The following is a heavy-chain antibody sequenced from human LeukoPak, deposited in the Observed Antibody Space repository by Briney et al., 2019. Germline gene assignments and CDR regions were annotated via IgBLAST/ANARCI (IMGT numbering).Heavy chain of an antibody. D-gene: IGHD3-22*01. V-gene: IGHV4-4*02. CDR2: MYLSGTT. J-gene: IGHJ4*02. CDR1: GDSINSLDL. Sequence: SETLFLTCTVSGDSINSLDLWSWVRQPPGKGLEWIGEMYLSGTTHSNPSVKSRVTISIDKSKNQFFLNLSSVTAADTAVYYCAGLVGRYSSGLYYYYFDYWGQGTLVTVSS. CDR3: AGLVGRYSSGLYYYYFDY.